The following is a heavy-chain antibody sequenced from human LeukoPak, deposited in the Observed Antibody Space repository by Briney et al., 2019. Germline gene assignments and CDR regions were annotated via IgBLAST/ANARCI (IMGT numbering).Heavy chain of an antibody. Sequence: SETLSLTCTVSGGSISSYYWSWIRQPPGKGLEWIGEINHSGSTNYNPSLKSRVTISVDTSKNQFSLKLSSVTAADTAVYYCARHPYGSGGFDYWGQGTLVTVSS. V-gene: IGHV4-34*01. CDR1: GGSISSYY. CDR2: INHSGST. J-gene: IGHJ4*02. D-gene: IGHD3-10*01. CDR3: ARHPYGSGGFDY.